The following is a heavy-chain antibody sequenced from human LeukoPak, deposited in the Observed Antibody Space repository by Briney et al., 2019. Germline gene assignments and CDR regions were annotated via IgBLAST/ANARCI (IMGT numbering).Heavy chain of an antibody. J-gene: IGHJ3*02. CDR2: IRYDGSNK. D-gene: IGHD6-19*01. V-gene: IGHV3-30*02. CDR3: AKDHGSSGWEKDAFDI. Sequence: PGGSLRLSCAASGFTFSSYGMHWVRQAPGKGLEWVAFIRYDGSNKYYADSVKGRFTISRDNSKNTLYLQMNSLRAEDTAVYYCAKDHGSSGWEKDAFDIWGQGTMVTVSS. CDR1: GFTFSSYG.